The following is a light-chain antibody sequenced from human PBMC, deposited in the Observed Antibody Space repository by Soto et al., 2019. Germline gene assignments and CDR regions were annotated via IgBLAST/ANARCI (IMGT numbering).Light chain of an antibody. Sequence: EIVLTQSPGTLYLSSGERATLSCRASQSVRSNYLAWYQQKPGQAPRLLIYGASSRATGIPDRFGGSGSGTDFTLTISRLEPEDFAVYYCQQYASSPLTFGGGTKMEIK. V-gene: IGKV3-20*01. CDR1: QSVRSNY. J-gene: IGKJ4*01. CDR2: GAS. CDR3: QQYASSPLT.